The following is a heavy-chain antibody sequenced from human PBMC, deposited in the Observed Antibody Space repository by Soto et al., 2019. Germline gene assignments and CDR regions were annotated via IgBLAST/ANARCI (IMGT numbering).Heavy chain of an antibody. CDR2: MNPDSGNT. CDR3: ARGLEWSWSLDP. J-gene: IGHJ5*02. CDR1: GYTFTSYD. D-gene: IGHD3-3*01. Sequence: QVQLVQSGAEVKKPGASVKVSCKASGYTFTSYDINWVRQATGQGLEWMGWMNPDSGNTGYAQKFQGRVTMTRNTSISTAYMELSSLRSEDTAMYYCARGLEWSWSLDPWGQGTLVTVSS. V-gene: IGHV1-8*01.